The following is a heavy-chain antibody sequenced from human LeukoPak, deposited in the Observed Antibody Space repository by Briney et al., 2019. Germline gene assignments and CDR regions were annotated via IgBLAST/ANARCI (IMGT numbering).Heavy chain of an antibody. Sequence: PGGSLRLSCAASGFTFSSHWMHWVRQAPGKGLVWVSRINGAGSSTSYADSVKGRFTVSRDNAKNTLNLQMNSLRAEDTAVYYCAGDLFFSDARYSSGWRAEYFHHWGQGTLVTVSS. V-gene: IGHV3-74*01. D-gene: IGHD6-19*01. CDR1: GFTFSSHW. J-gene: IGHJ1*01. CDR2: INGAGSST. CDR3: AGDLFFSDARYSSGWRAEYFHH.